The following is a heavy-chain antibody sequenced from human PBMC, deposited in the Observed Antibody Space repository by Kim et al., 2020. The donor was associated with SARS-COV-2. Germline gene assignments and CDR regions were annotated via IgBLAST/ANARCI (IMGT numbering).Heavy chain of an antibody. Sequence: SYAQKFQGRVTMTRDTSTSTVYMELSSLRSQDTAVYYCARDWGYSSPMDVWGQGTTVTVSS. V-gene: IGHV1-46*01. J-gene: IGHJ6*02. CDR3: ARDWGYSSPMDV. D-gene: IGHD5-18*01.